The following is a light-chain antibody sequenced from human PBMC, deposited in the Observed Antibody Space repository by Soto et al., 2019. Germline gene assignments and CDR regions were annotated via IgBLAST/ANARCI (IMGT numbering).Light chain of an antibody. CDR2: GAS. CDR3: QHFGNSLWT. V-gene: IGKV3-20*01. Sequence: EIVLTQSPGTLSLSPGERATLSCRASQSVASRNLAWYQQKSGQAPRLLIYGASSRAIHTPDRFSGSGSGTDFTLTISGLEPEVFAVYYCQHFGNSLWTFGQGTKVEI. J-gene: IGKJ1*01. CDR1: QSVASRN.